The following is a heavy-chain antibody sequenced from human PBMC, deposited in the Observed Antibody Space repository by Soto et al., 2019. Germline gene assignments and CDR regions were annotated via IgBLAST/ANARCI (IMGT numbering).Heavy chain of an antibody. J-gene: IGHJ4*02. D-gene: IGHD4-4*01. CDR1: GGSVSRDSNF. CDR3: ARGYSHYAH. Sequence: ETLSLTCTVSGGSVSRDSNFWSWIRQPPGKGLEWIGYIYYSGPSRYNPSLESRVTISIDSSKNQVSLTLTSVTAADTAVYYCARGYSHYAHWGRGTLVTVSS. V-gene: IGHV4-61*01. CDR2: IYYSGPS.